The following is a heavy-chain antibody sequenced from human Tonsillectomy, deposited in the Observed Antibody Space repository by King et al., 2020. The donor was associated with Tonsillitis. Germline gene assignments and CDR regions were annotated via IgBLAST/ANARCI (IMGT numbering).Heavy chain of an antibody. CDR1: GGSISSSDHY. Sequence: QLQESGPGVVKPSETLSLTCTVSGGSISSSDHYWAWIRQPPGKGLEWSGYMYYSGTIFYNPSLKSRITISGGTSENRFSLKLSSVTAADTAVYFCARSVSGRFDYWGRGALVTVSS. J-gene: IGHJ4*02. CDR3: ARSVSGRFDY. CDR2: MYYSGTI. D-gene: IGHD1-26*01. V-gene: IGHV4-39*01.